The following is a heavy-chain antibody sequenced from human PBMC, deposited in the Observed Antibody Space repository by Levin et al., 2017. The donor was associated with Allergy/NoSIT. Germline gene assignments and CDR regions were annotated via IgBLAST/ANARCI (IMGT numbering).Heavy chain of an antibody. Sequence: PGGSLRLSCAASGFTFSDYYMTWIRQAPGKGLEWVSYISSGGSTIFYTDSVKGRFTISRDDAKNSLYLQMNSLRAEDTAVYYCARDLQGYSYGFGLYWGQGTLVSVSS. CDR3: ARDLQGYSYGFGLY. J-gene: IGHJ4*02. CDR1: GFTFSDYY. D-gene: IGHD5-18*01. V-gene: IGHV3-11*01. CDR2: ISSGGSTI.